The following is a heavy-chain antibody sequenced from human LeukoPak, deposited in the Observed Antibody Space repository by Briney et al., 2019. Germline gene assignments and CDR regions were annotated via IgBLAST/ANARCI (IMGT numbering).Heavy chain of an antibody. J-gene: IGHJ4*02. Sequence: GGSLRLSCAASGFTFDDYAMHWVRQAPGKGLEWVSGISWNSGSIGYADSVKGRFTISRDNAKNSLYLQMNGLRAEDTALYYCAKASGYWGQGTLVTVSS. CDR2: ISWNSGSI. V-gene: IGHV3-9*01. CDR3: AKASGY. CDR1: GFTFDDYA.